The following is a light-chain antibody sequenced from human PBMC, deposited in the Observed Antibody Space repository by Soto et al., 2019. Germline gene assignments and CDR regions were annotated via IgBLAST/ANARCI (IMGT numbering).Light chain of an antibody. CDR2: DVT. V-gene: IGLV2-14*01. J-gene: IGLJ2*01. CDR1: SSDVGAYNY. CDR3: SSYTTIKTVI. Sequence: QSALAQPASVSGSPGQSITISCTGTSSDVGAYNYVSWYHQHHPGKAPELIIYDVTDRPSGVSTRFSGSKSGNTASLTISGLQAEDRGDYYCSSYTTIKTVIFGGGTKVTVL.